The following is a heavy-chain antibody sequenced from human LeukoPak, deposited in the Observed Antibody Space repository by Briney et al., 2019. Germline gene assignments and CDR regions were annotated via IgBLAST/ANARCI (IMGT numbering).Heavy chain of an antibody. CDR3: ARTPGYYDFIEAFDY. Sequence: ASVKVSCKASGYTFTGYYMHWVRQAPGQGLEWMGWINPNSGGTNYAQKFQGRVTMTRDTSISTAYMELSRLRSDDTAVYYCARTPGYYDFIEAFDYWGQGTLVTVSS. J-gene: IGHJ4*02. V-gene: IGHV1-2*02. CDR2: INPNSGGT. D-gene: IGHD3-3*01. CDR1: GYTFTGYY.